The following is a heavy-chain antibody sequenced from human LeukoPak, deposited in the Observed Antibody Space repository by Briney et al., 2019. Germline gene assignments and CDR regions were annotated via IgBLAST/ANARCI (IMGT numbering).Heavy chain of an antibody. CDR1: GFTFSTYA. CDR3: AKEARYYYYYMDV. CDR2: IVGSGGIT. J-gene: IGHJ6*03. V-gene: IGHV3-23*01. Sequence: GGSLRLSCAASGFTFSTYAMGWVRQAPGKGLEWVSAIVGSGGITYYADSVKGRFTISRDNSKNTLYLQMNSLRAEDTAVYYCAKEARYYYYYMDVWGKGTTVTVSS.